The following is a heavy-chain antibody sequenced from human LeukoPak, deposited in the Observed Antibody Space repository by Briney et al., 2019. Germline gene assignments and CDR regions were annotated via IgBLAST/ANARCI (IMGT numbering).Heavy chain of an antibody. V-gene: IGHV3-11*04. CDR1: GFTVSSNY. J-gene: IGHJ4*02. CDR2: ISSSGSTI. D-gene: IGHD6-13*01. Sequence: GGSLRLSCAASGFTVSSNYMSWVRQAPGKGLEWVSYISSSGSTIYYADSVKGRFTISRDNAKNSLYLQMNSLRAEDTAVYYCAREDSTLDYWGQGTLVTVSS. CDR3: AREDSTLDY.